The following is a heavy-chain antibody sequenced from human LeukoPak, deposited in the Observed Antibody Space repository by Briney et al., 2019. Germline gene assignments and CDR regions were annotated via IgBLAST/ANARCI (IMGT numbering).Heavy chain of an antibody. V-gene: IGHV3-23*01. J-gene: IGHJ4*02. Sequence: PGGSLRLSCAASGFTFNSYGMSWVRQAPGKGLEWVSAISGSGDSTYYADSVKGRFTISRDNSKNTLYLQMNSLRAEDTAVYYCAKDRGIISDYWGQGTLVTVSS. CDR1: GFTFNSYG. CDR2: ISGSGDST. D-gene: IGHD3-10*01. CDR3: AKDRGIISDY.